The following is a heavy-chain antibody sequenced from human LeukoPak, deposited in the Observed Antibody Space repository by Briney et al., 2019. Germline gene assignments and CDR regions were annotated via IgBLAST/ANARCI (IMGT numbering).Heavy chain of an antibody. V-gene: IGHV1-18*01. D-gene: IGHD3-22*01. CDR1: GHTFTSYG. CDR3: ARDSYDSSGYYTGVY. CDR2: ISAYNGNT. Sequence: ASVKVSCKASGHTFTSYGISWVRQAPGQGLEWMGWISAYNGNTNYAQKLQGRVTMTTDTSTSTAYMELRSLRSDDTAVYYCARDSYDSSGYYTGVYWGQGTLVTVSS. J-gene: IGHJ4*02.